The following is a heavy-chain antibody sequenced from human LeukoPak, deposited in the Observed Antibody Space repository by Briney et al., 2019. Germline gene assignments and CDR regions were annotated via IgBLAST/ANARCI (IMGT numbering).Heavy chain of an antibody. CDR2: ISSSCSTI. J-gene: IGHJ6*03. Sequence: GGSLRLSCAASGFTFSDYYMSWIRQAPGKGLEWVSYISSSCSTIYYADSVKGRFTISRDNAKKSLYLQMNSLTAEDTAVYYCARDPYNGAYGDNYYYYMDVWGKGTTVTIS. V-gene: IGHV3-11*04. CDR3: ARDPYNGAYGDNYYYYMDV. D-gene: IGHD4-17*01. CDR1: GFTFSDYY.